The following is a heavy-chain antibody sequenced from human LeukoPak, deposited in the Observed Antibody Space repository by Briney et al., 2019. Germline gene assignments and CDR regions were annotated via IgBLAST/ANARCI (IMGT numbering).Heavy chain of an antibody. V-gene: IGHV3-49*04. Sequence: GGSLRLSCEVSGFTFSSYAMSWVRQAPGKGLEWVGFIRSKTHGGTTEYAASVKGRLTISRDDSRGIAYLQMNSLKTEDTAVYYCTRGGLPETIWSGYYIDYWGQGTLVSVSS. CDR1: GFTFSSYA. J-gene: IGHJ4*02. CDR2: IRSKTHGGTT. D-gene: IGHD3-3*01. CDR3: TRGGLPETIWSGYYIDY.